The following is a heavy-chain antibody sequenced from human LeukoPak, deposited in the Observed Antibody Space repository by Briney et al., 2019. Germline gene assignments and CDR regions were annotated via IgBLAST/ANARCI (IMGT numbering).Heavy chain of an antibody. CDR3: ARPPDYGDYVDY. CDR1: GGSISSYY. V-gene: IGHV4-59*01. CDR2: IYYSGST. J-gene: IGHJ4*02. Sequence: PSETLSLTCTVSGGSISSYYWSWIRQPPGKGLEWIGYIYYSGSTNYNPSLKSRVTISVDTSKNQFSLKLSSVTAADTAVYYCARPPDYGDYVDYWGQGTRVTVSS. D-gene: IGHD4-17*01.